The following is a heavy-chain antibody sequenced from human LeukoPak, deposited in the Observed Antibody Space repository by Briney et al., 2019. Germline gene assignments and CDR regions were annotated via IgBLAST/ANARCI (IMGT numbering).Heavy chain of an antibody. V-gene: IGHV3-23*01. CDR2: ISGSGGST. J-gene: IGHJ4*02. D-gene: IGHD4-17*01. Sequence: PGGSLRLSCAASGFTFSSYAMSWVRQAPGKGLEWVSAISGSGGSTYYADSVKGRFTISRDNSKNTLYLQMNSLRAEDTAVHYCAKGGDYVYYFDYWGQGTLVTVSS. CDR1: GFTFSSYA. CDR3: AKGGDYVYYFDY.